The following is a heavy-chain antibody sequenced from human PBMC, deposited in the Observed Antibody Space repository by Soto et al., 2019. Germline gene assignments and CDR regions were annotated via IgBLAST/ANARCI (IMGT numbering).Heavy chain of an antibody. CDR2: SHQSGRT. Sequence: QVQLQESGPGLVKPSGTLSLTCTVSGDSMSSSNWWNWVRQTPGKGLQWIGESHQSGRTNYNPSLKSRVTISVHKSKNRFSLNLKSVTAADTAVYYCARSEATVLDSWGQGTLVTVSS. CDR1: GDSMSSSNW. D-gene: IGHD4-17*01. V-gene: IGHV4-4*02. CDR3: ARSEATVLDS. J-gene: IGHJ4*02.